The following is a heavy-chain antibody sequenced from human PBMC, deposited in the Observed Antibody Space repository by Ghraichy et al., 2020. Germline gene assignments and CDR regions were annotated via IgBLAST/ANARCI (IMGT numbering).Heavy chain of an antibody. Sequence: GGSLRLSCAASGFTFSSYAMSWVRQAPGKGLEWVSVVSGSGGSTYFADSVKGRFTISRDNSKNTLFLQMNSLRAEDTALYYCAKHLQLAYSFDYWGQGTLVTVSS. J-gene: IGHJ4*02. CDR2: VSGSGGST. D-gene: IGHD6-6*01. CDR1: GFTFSSYA. CDR3: AKHLQLAYSFDY. V-gene: IGHV3-23*01.